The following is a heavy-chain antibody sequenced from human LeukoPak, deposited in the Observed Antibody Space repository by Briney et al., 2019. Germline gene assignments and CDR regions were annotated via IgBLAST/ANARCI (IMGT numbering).Heavy chain of an antibody. D-gene: IGHD2-15*01. Sequence: ASVKVSCXASGYTFTGYYMHWVRQAPGQGLEWMGRINPNSGGTNYAQKFQGRVTMTRDTSISTAYMELSRLRSGDTAVYYCARAPLYCSGGSCYDYWGQGTLVTVSS. V-gene: IGHV1-2*06. CDR3: ARAPLYCSGGSCYDY. CDR2: INPNSGGT. CDR1: GYTFTGYY. J-gene: IGHJ4*02.